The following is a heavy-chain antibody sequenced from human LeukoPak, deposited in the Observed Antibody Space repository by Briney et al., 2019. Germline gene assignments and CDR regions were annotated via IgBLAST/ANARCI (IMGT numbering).Heavy chain of an antibody. V-gene: IGHV1-69*05. CDR2: IIPIFGTA. J-gene: IGHJ3*02. CDR3: AGGSCLHRAFDI. D-gene: IGHD2-15*01. CDR1: GGTFSSYA. Sequence: SVKVSCKASGGTFSSYAISWVQQAPGQGLEWMGGIIPIFGTANYAQKFQGRVTITTDESTSTAYMELSSLRSEDTAVYYCAGGSCLHRAFDICGQGTMVTVSS.